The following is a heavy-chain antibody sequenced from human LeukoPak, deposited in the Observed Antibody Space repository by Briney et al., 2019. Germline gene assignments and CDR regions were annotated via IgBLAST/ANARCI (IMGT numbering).Heavy chain of an antibody. Sequence: PSETLSLTCTVSGGSISSGGYYWSWIRQHPGKGLEWIGYIYYSGSTYYNPSLKSRVTISVDTSKNQFSLKLSSVTAADTAVYYCASEGSGSYGNWFDPWGQGTLVTVSS. CDR1: GGSISSGGYY. D-gene: IGHD3-10*01. V-gene: IGHV4-31*03. J-gene: IGHJ5*02. CDR3: ASEGSGSYGNWFDP. CDR2: IYYSGST.